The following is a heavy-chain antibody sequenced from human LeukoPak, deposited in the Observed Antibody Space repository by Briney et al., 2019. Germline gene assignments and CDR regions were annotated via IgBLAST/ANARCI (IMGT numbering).Heavy chain of an antibody. Sequence: SETLSLTCAVCGGSFSGYYWSWIRQPPGKGLEWIGEINHSGNTKYNPSLKSRVTISVDTSKNQFSLKLNSVTAADTAVYYCASRGACRFRFTDYYYYYMDVWGNGTTVTVSS. V-gene: IGHV4-34*01. D-gene: IGHD3-10*01. J-gene: IGHJ6*03. CDR1: GGSFSGYY. CDR3: ASRGACRFRFTDYYYYYMDV. CDR2: INHSGNT.